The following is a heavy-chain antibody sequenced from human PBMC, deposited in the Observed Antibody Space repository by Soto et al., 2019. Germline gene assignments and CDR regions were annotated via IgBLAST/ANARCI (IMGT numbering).Heavy chain of an antibody. V-gene: IGHV4-30-2*01. CDR1: GGSINSGGYS. D-gene: IGHD2-15*01. J-gene: IGHJ4*03. CDR2: IYQSGST. Sequence: SETPSLTCAVSGGSINSGGYSWTWIRQAPGKGVEGIGYIYQSGSTSYNTSLKSRVTISVDRSKNQSSLNLRSVTAANRAVSFCTRDDFSDGSCYFDFWGQGTLVTVSS. CDR3: TRDDFSDGSCYFDF.